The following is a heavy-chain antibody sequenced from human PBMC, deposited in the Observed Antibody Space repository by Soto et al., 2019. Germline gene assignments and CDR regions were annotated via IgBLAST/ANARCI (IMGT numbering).Heavy chain of an antibody. J-gene: IGHJ4*02. V-gene: IGHV3-30*18. D-gene: IGHD4-17*01. CDR3: ANGYGDYDRSFDY. Sequence: QVQLVESGGGVVQPGRSLRLSCAASGFTFSSYGMHWVRQAPGKGLEWVAVISYDGSNKYYADSVKGRFTISRDNYKNTLYLQMNSLRAEDTAVYYCANGYGDYDRSFDYWGQGTLVTVSS. CDR2: ISYDGSNK. CDR1: GFTFSSYG.